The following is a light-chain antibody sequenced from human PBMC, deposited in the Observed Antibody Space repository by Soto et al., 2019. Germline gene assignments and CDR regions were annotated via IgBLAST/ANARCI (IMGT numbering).Light chain of an antibody. CDR2: LGS. CDR1: QRILHSNGNTF. V-gene: IGKV2-28*01. Sequence: VMTQYPPSLTVTPGEPASISCRSSQRILHSNGNTFLDWYLQKPGHAPQPLIYLGSNRAFGVRDRSRGNEASTDYTLKITRLEAEEVGDYSNKQARQTPYTFGQGTK. CDR3: KQARQTPYT. J-gene: IGKJ2*01.